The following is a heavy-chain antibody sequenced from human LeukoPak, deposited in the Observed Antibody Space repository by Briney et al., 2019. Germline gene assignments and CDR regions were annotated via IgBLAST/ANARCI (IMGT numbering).Heavy chain of an antibody. CDR2: IYYSGST. J-gene: IGHJ4*02. V-gene: IGHV4-31*03. Sequence: SQTLSLTCTVSGGSISSGGYCWSWIRQHPGKGLEWIGYIYYSGSTYYNPSLKSRVTISVDTSKNQFSLKLSSVTAADTAVYYCARVRWLQFDYWGQGTLVTVSS. CDR1: GGSISSGGYC. D-gene: IGHD5-24*01. CDR3: ARVRWLQFDY.